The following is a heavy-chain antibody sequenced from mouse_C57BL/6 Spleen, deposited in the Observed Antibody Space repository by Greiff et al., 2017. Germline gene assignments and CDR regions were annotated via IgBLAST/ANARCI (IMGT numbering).Heavy chain of an antibody. D-gene: IGHD1-1*02. CDR3: ARGEGSVDY. Sequence: DVQLQESGPGLVKPSQSLSLSCSVTGYSITSGYFWNWIRQFPGNKLEWMSYISDDGSNNYNPSLKNRISITRDTSKNQFFLKWNSVTTEDTATYYCARGEGSVDYWGQGTTLTVSS. V-gene: IGHV3-6*01. CDR1: GYSITSGYF. CDR2: ISDDGSN. J-gene: IGHJ2*01.